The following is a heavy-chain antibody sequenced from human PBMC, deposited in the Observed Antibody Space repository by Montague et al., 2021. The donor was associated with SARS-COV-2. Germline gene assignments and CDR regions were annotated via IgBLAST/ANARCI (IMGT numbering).Heavy chain of an antibody. V-gene: IGHV4-34*01. CDR3: ARGSGCGGGSCDSEWDPYYYYGMDV. CDR2: INHSGST. J-gene: IGHJ6*02. CDR1: GGSFSGYY. Sequence: SETLSLTCAVYGGSFSGYYWSWIRQPPGKGLEWIGEINHSGSTNYNPSLKSRVTISVDTSKNQFSLKLSSVTAADTAVYYCARGSGCGGGSCDSEWDPYYYYGMDVWGQGTTVTVSS. D-gene: IGHD2-15*01.